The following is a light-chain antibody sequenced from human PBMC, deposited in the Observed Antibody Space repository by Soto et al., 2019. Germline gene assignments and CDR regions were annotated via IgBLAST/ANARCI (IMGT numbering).Light chain of an antibody. Sequence: DIQMTQSPSALSAAVGDRVTITCRASQDISNRLGWFQQRPGKAPKRLIYSASGLETGVPSRFSGIGSGTEFTPTISSLQPEDFATYYCQQHASYPRDFGQGTKVEIK. V-gene: IGKV1-17*03. CDR1: QDISNR. CDR2: SAS. J-gene: IGKJ1*01. CDR3: QQHASYPRD.